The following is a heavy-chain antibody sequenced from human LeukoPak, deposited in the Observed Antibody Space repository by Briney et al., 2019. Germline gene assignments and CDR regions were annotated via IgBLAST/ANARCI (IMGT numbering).Heavy chain of an antibody. Sequence: PGGSLRLSCAASGFTFDDYAMHWVRQAPGKGLEWVSGISWNSGSIGYADSVKGRFTISRDNAKNYLYLQMNSLRAEDTALYYCAKGPSLGELSCFDYWGQGTLVTVSS. D-gene: IGHD3-16*02. CDR1: GFTFDDYA. V-gene: IGHV3-9*01. CDR2: ISWNSGSI. CDR3: AKGPSLGELSCFDY. J-gene: IGHJ4*02.